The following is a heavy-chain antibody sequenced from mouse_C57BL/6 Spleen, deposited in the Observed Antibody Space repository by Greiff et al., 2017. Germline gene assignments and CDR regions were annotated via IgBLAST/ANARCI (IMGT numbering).Heavy chain of an antibody. J-gene: IGHJ2*01. V-gene: IGHV1-80*01. Sequence: VQLQQSGAELVKPGASVKISCKASGYAFSSYWMNWVKQRPGKGLEWIGQIYPGDGATNYNGKFKGKATLTADKSSSTAYMQLSSLTSEDSAAYFCARGARDDDKLLRYYFDYWGQGTTLTVSS. D-gene: IGHD1-1*01. CDR2: IYPGDGAT. CDR1: GYAFSSYW. CDR3: ARGARDDDKLLRYYFDY.